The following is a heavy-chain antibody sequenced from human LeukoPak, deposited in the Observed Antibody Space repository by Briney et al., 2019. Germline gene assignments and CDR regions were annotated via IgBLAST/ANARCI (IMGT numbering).Heavy chain of an antibody. CDR1: GFTFSNAW. D-gene: IGHD3-22*01. J-gene: IGHJ6*02. CDR3: TTTRVVVINLGGYGMDV. Sequence: GGSLRLSCAASGFTFSNAWMSWVRQAPGKGLEWVGRIKSKTDGGTTDYAAPVKGRFTISRDDSKNTLYLQMNSLKTEDTAVYYCTTTRVVVINLGGYGMDVWGQGTTVTVSS. V-gene: IGHV3-15*01. CDR2: IKSKTDGGTT.